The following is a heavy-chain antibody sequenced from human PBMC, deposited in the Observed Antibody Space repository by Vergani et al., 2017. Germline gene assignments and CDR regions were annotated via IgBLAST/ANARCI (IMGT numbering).Heavy chain of an antibody. CDR2: ISSSSSTI. D-gene: IGHD3-3*01. J-gene: IGHJ6*02. CDR1: GFTFSSYS. V-gene: IGHV3-48*01. CDR3: ASTYYDFWSGRKEYYYYYGMDV. Sequence: EVQLLESGGGLVQPGGSLRLSCAASGFTFSSYSMNWVRQAPGKGLEWVSYISSSSSTIYYADSVKGRFTISRDNAKNSLYLQMNSLRAEDTAVYYCASTYYDFWSGRKEYYYYYGMDVWGQGTTVTVSS.